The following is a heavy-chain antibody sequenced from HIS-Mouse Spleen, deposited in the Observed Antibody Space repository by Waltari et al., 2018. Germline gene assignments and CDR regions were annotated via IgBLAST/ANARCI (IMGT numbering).Heavy chain of an antibody. CDR3: ARSESRFLEWLDWFDP. J-gene: IGHJ5*02. Sequence: QVQLVQSGAEVKKPGASVKVSCKADGYTFTSYGIRWVRQAPGQGLEWIGWISTYNGNTNYAQKLQGRVTMTTYTSTSTAYMELRSLRSDDTAVYYCARSESRFLEWLDWFDPWGQGTLVTVSS. D-gene: IGHD3-3*01. CDR1: GYTFTSYG. V-gene: IGHV1-18*01. CDR2: ISTYNGNT.